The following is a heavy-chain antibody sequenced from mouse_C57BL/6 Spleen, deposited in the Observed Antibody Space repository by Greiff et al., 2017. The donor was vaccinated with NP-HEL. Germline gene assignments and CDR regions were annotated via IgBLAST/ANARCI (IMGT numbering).Heavy chain of an antibody. Sequence: QVQLQQPGAELVMPGASVKLSCKASGYTFTSYWMHWVKQRPGQGLEWIGEIDPSDSYTTYNQKFKGKSTLTVDKSSSTAYMQLSSLTSEDSAVYYCARGKAQGHYAMDYWGQGTSVTVSS. J-gene: IGHJ4*01. CDR2: IDPSDSYT. CDR3: ARGKAQGHYAMDY. CDR1: GYTFTSYW. V-gene: IGHV1-69*01. D-gene: IGHD3-2*02.